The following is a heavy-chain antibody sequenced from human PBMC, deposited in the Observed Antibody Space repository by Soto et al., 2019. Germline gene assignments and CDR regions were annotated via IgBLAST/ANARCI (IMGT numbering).Heavy chain of an antibody. D-gene: IGHD2-21*02. Sequence: GGSLRLSCAASGFSFTNFAMSWVRQAPGRGLEWVAGIGASGDITWYADSVKGRLSISRDNSKNTLYLQLNSLRFEDTAVYYCAKDDFTDRGDDYFDYWGPGTLVTVS. V-gene: IGHV3-23*01. CDR1: GFSFTNFA. J-gene: IGHJ4*02. CDR3: AKDDFTDRGDDYFDY. CDR2: IGASGDIT.